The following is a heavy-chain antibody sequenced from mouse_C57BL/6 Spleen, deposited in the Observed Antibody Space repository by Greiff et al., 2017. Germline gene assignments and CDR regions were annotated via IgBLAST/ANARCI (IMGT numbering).Heavy chain of an antibody. CDR1: GFTFSSYT. Sequence: EVQLVESGGGLVKPGGSLKLSCAASGFTFSSYTMSWVRQTPEKRLEWVATISGGGGNTYYPDSVKGRFTISRDNAKNTLYLQMSSLRSEDTALYYCARYGSSYDWYFDVWGTGTTVTVSS. CDR2: ISGGGGNT. V-gene: IGHV5-9*01. CDR3: ARYGSSYDWYFDV. D-gene: IGHD1-1*01. J-gene: IGHJ1*03.